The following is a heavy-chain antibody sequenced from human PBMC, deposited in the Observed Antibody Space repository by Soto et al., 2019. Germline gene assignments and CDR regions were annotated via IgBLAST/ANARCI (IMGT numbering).Heavy chain of an antibody. Sequence: GASVKVSCKASGYTFSTYGMHWVRQAPGQSLEWMGWLNGGTGQTRYSQRLQDRVIITRDTSASTGYMELRSLRSEDTAVYYCARGKGMEENYFYYGMDIWGQGTTVTVSS. D-gene: IGHD3-10*01. CDR2: LNGGTGQT. CDR3: ARGKGMEENYFYYGMDI. V-gene: IGHV1-3*01. J-gene: IGHJ6*02. CDR1: GYTFSTYG.